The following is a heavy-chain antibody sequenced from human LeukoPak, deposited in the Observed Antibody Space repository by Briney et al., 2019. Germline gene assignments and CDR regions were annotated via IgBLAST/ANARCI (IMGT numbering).Heavy chain of an antibody. D-gene: IGHD3-3*01. CDR3: ARVEWRGYFDY. CDR1: GYTFTSYY. Sequence: ASVKVSCKASGYTFTSYYMHWVRQAPGQGLEWMGIINPSGGSTSYAQKFQGRVTMTRDTSTSTVYMELSSLRSEDTAVYYRARVEWRGYFDYWGQGTLVTVSS. V-gene: IGHV1-46*01. CDR2: INPSGGST. J-gene: IGHJ4*02.